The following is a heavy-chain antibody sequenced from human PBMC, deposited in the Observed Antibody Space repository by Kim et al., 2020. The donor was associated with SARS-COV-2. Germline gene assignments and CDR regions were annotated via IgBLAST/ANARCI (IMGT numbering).Heavy chain of an antibody. CDR2: ISGNSSSI. V-gene: IGHV3-9*01. Sequence: GGSLRLSCAASGFTFNDYSMHWVRQAPGKGLEWVSSISGNSSSIGYADSVKGRFTISRDNAKNSLYLQMNSLRAEDTALYYCAKDKPELGYCGHAPGAIVTWGARKTGTVSS. J-gene: IGHJ3*02. CDR3: AKDKPELGYCGHAPGAIVT. CDR1: GFTFNDYS. D-gene: IGHD3-10*01.